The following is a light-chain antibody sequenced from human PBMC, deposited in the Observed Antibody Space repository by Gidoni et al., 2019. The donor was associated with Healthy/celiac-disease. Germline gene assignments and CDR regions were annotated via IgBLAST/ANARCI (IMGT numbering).Light chain of an antibody. J-gene: IGKJ1*01. CDR3: QQYGSSPPT. CDR1: QSVSSNY. CDR2: GAS. Sequence: IVLTQSPGTLSLSPGERATLSCRAIQSVSSNYLSWYQQKPGQAPRHLIYGASTRATGSPNRFSGSGSGTDFTLTISRLEPEDFAVYCCQQYGSSPPTFGQGTKVEIK. V-gene: IGKV3-20*01.